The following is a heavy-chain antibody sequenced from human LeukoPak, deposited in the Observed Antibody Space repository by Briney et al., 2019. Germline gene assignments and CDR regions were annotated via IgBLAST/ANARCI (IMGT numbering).Heavy chain of an antibody. CDR1: GGSFSGYY. CDR3: ARRYYYGSGSLRY. CDR2: INHSGST. Sequence: PSETPSLTCAVYGGSFSGYYWSWIRQPPGKGLEWIGEINHSGSTNYNPSLKSRVTISVDTSKNQFSLKLSSVTAADTAVYYCARRYYYGSGSLRYWGQGTLVTVSS. D-gene: IGHD3-10*01. J-gene: IGHJ4*02. V-gene: IGHV4-34*01.